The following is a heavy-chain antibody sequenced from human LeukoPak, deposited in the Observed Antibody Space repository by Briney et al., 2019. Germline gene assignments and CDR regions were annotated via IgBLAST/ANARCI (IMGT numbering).Heavy chain of an antibody. CDR2: INHSGST. J-gene: IGHJ5*02. D-gene: IGHD2-15*01. CDR3: ASRWGCSGGSCYSGGHNWFDP. CDR1: GGSFSGYY. V-gene: IGHV4-34*01. Sequence: PSETLSLTCAVYGGSFSGYYWSWIRQPPGKGLEWIGEINHSGSTNYNPSLKSRATISVDTSKNQFSLKLSSVTAADTAVYYCASRWGCSGGSCYSGGHNWFDPWGQGTLVTVSS.